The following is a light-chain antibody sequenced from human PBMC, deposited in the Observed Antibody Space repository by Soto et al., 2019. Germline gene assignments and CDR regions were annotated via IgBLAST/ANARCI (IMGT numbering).Light chain of an antibody. Sequence: QLVLTQPPSASGTPGQGVTISCSGSSSNIGSNYVYWYQQLPGTAPKLLIYNNNQRPSGVPDRFSASKSGTSASLAIRGLRSDDEADYYCSSWDGSLSGYVFGAGTKVTVL. J-gene: IGLJ1*01. CDR2: NNN. CDR1: SSNIGSNY. V-gene: IGLV1-47*02. CDR3: SSWDGSLSGYV.